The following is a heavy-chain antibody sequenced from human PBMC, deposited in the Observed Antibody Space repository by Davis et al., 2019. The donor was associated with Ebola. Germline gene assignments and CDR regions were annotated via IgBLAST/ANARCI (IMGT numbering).Heavy chain of an antibody. D-gene: IGHD3-10*01. V-gene: IGHV1-3*01. CDR2: INAGNGNT. Sequence: AASVKVSCKASGYTFTSYAMHWVRQAPGQRLEWMGWINAGNGNTKYSQNFQGRITITRDTSASTAYMELSSLRSEDTAVYYCTRVGFGELDAFDIWGQGTMVTVCS. CDR1: GYTFTSYA. J-gene: IGHJ3*02. CDR3: TRVGFGELDAFDI.